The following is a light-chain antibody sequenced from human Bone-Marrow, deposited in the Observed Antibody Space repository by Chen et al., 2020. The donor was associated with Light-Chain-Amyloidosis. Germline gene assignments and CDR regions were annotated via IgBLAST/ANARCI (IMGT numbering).Light chain of an antibody. J-gene: IGLJ1*01. CDR1: LLSNQY. CDR3: HSALSGGGNV. CDR2: RDT. V-gene: IGLV3-25*02. Sequence: SYELTQTPSVSVSPGQTARITCSGHLLSNQYADWYQQKPGQAPVVVLYRDTRRPSGIPERFSGSSSGTTVTLTISGVQAEDEADYYCHSALSGGGNVFGTGTKVTVL.